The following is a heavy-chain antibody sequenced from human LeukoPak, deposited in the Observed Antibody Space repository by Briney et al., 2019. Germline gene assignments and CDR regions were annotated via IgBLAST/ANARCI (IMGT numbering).Heavy chain of an antibody. CDR3: ARDADAQRGNWFDP. CDR1: GYTFTSYG. Sequence: GASVKVSCKASGYTFTSYGISWVRQAPGQGLEWMGWISAYNGNTNYAQKLQGRVTMTTDTSTSTAYVELRSLRSDDTAVYFCARDADAQRGNWFDPWGQGTLVTVSS. J-gene: IGHJ5*02. D-gene: IGHD2-2*01. CDR2: ISAYNGNT. V-gene: IGHV1-18*01.